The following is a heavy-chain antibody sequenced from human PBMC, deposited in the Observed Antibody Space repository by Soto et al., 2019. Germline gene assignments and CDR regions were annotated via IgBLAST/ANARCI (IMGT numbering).Heavy chain of an antibody. D-gene: IGHD1-7*01. CDR1: GGTFSSYA. J-gene: IGHJ6*02. Sequence: QVQLVQSGAEVKKPGSSVKVSCKASGGTFSSYAISWVRQAPGQGLEWMGRIIPIFGTANYAQKFQGRVTITADESTSTAYMELSSLRSEDTAVYYCARKELHPRSVYYYYGMDVWGQGTTVTVSS. CDR2: IIPIFGTA. V-gene: IGHV1-69*01. CDR3: ARKELHPRSVYYYYGMDV.